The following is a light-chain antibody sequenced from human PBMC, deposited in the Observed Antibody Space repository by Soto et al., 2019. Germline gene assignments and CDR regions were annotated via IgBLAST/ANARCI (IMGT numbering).Light chain of an antibody. J-gene: IGLJ2*01. CDR1: SSDVGGYNY. CDR2: DVS. Sequence: QSVLTQPASVSGSPGQSITISCTGTSSDVGGYNYVSWYQQHPGKAPKLIIYDVSNRPSGVSNRFSGSKSGNTASLTISGLQAEDEADYYCSSYTSSSTFHVVFGGGTKVTVL. CDR3: SSYTSSSTFHVV. V-gene: IGLV2-14*01.